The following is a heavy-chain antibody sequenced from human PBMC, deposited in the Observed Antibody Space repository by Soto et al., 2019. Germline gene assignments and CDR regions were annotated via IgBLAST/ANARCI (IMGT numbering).Heavy chain of an antibody. Sequence: SETLSLTCTVSGGSISSYYWSWIRQPPGKGLEWIGYIYYSGSTNYNPSLKSRVTISVDTSKNQFSLKLSSVTAADTAVYYCARLNTAMVSGHYFDYWGQGTLVTVSS. CDR3: ARLNTAMVSGHYFDY. V-gene: IGHV4-59*01. CDR1: GGSISSYY. J-gene: IGHJ4*02. CDR2: IYYSGST. D-gene: IGHD5-18*01.